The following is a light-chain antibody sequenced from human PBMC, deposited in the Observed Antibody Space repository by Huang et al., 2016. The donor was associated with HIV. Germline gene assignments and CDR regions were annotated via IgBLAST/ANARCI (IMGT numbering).Light chain of an antibody. CDR3: QQRSSWPLT. V-gene: IGKV3-11*01. J-gene: IGKJ4*01. CDR2: DVS. CDR1: QSVSRY. Sequence: EIVLTQSPTTLSLSPGERATLSCRASQSVSRYLAWYQQKPGQAPRLLIHDVSNRATGIPTRFSGSGSGTDFTLTISSLEPEDFAVYYCQQRSSWPLTFGGGTKVEIK.